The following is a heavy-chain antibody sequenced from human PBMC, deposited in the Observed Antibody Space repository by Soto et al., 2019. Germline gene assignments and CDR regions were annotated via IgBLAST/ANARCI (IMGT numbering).Heavy chain of an antibody. J-gene: IGHJ5*02. V-gene: IGHV3-74*01. CDR3: ERDQGFFVGGSCYGGGS. CDR1: GFTFSTYW. CDR2: INSDGSTT. D-gene: IGHD2-15*01. Sequence: EVQLVESGGGLVQPGGSLTLSCAASGFTFSTYWMHWVRQAPGKGLVWVSRINSDGSTTDYADSVRGRFTISRDNAKNPLYRQRNGLRAGDAVVYYWERDQGFFVGGSCYGGGSWGQGTLVPVPS.